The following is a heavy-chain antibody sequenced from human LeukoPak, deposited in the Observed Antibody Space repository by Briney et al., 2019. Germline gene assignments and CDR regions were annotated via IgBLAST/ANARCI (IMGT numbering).Heavy chain of an antibody. CDR2: IYYSGST. J-gene: IGHJ6*03. CDR1: GGSISSSSYS. CDR3: ARVTSYYYYYMDV. V-gene: IGHV4-39*07. Sequence: PSETLSLTCTVSGGSISSSSYSWGWIRQPPGKGLEWIGSIYYSGSTYYNPSLKSRVTISVDTSKNQFSLKLSSVTAADTAVYYCARVTSYYYYYMDVWGKGTTVPV.